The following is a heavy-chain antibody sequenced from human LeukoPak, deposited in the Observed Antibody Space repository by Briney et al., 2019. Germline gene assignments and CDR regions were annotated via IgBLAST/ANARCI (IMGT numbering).Heavy chain of an antibody. CDR2: MNPNSGNT. J-gene: IGHJ4*02. D-gene: IGHD6-13*01. CDR1: GYTFTSYD. V-gene: IGHV1-8*01. CDR3: ARGIAAAGTPLEFDY. Sequence: ASVKVSCKASGYTFTSYDINWVRQATGQGLEWMGWMNPNSGNTGYAQKFQGRVTMTRNTSISTAYMELSSQRSEDTAVYYCARGIAAAGTPLEFDYWGQGTLVTVSS.